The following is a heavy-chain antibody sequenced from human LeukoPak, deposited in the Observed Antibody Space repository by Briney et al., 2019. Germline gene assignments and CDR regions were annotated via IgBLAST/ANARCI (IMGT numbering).Heavy chain of an antibody. D-gene: IGHD3-9*01. CDR2: VNPNSGNA. Sequence: ASVKVSCKASGYTFTSYDINWVRQATGQGLEWMGWVNPNSGNARYAQKSQGRLTMTRNTSISTAHMGLSSLRSEDTAVYYCAKNYDFLTGYANWGQGTLVTVSS. CDR1: GYTFTSYD. CDR3: AKNYDFLTGYAN. V-gene: IGHV1-8*01. J-gene: IGHJ4*02.